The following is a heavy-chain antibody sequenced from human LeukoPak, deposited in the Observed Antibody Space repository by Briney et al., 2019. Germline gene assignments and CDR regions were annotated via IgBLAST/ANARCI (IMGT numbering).Heavy chain of an antibody. CDR2: IIPILGIA. D-gene: IGHD6-19*01. CDR1: GGTFSSYA. Sequence: ASVKVSCKASGGTFSSYAISWVRQAPGQGLEWMGRIIPILGIANYAQKFQGRVTITADKSTSTAYMELSSLRSEDTAVYYCARDTGYSSGWYVYYYYYGMDVWGQGTTVTVSS. J-gene: IGHJ6*02. CDR3: ARDTGYSSGWYVYYYYYGMDV. V-gene: IGHV1-69*04.